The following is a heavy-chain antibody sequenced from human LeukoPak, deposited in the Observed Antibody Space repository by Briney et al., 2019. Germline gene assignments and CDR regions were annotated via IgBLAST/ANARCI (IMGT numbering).Heavy chain of an antibody. D-gene: IGHD2-15*01. CDR3: ARGSAGTYCSGGSCYSDY. CDR1: GYTFTGYY. Sequence: ASVKVSCKASGYTFTGYYMYWVRQAPGQGLEWMGWINPNSGATNYAQKFQGRVTMTRNTSISIAYMEVRRLTSDDTAVYYCARGSAGTYCSGGSCYSDYWGQGTLVTVSS. J-gene: IGHJ4*02. V-gene: IGHV1-2*02. CDR2: INPNSGAT.